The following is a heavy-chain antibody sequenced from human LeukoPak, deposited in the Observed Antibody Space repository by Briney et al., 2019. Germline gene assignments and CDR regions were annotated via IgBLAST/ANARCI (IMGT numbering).Heavy chain of an antibody. Sequence: PSETLSLTCTVSGCSISSYYWSWIRQPPGKGLEWIGYIYYSGSTNYNPSLKSRVTISVDTSKNQFSLKLSSVTAADTAVYYCARHPYGNYGMDVWGQGTTVTVSS. J-gene: IGHJ6*02. V-gene: IGHV4-59*08. CDR2: IYYSGST. CDR1: GCSISSYY. CDR3: ARHPYGNYGMDV. D-gene: IGHD4-17*01.